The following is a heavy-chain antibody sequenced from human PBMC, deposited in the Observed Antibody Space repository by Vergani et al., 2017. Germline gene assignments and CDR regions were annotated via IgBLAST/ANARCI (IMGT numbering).Heavy chain of an antibody. CDR1: VFTFGYVA. V-gene: IGHV3-49*03. CDR3: TRDRLDDSYAYINY. Sequence: EVQLVESGGDLVQPGRSLRLFCTASVFTFGYVAMDWFRQAPGQGLEWVGGIRSKAYGQATIYAASVKGRFTISRDDSKSIAYLQMSSLKAEDTAVYYCTRDRLDDSYAYINYWGKGTLVTVSP. D-gene: IGHD3-16*01. CDR2: IRSKAYGQAT. J-gene: IGHJ4*02.